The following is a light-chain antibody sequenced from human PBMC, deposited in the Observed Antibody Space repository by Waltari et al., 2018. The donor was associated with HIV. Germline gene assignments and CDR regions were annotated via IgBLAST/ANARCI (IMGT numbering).Light chain of an antibody. CDR3: CSYAGTYV. CDR2: DVS. V-gene: IGLV2-11*01. J-gene: IGLJ1*01. Sequence: SALTQSRPVSGSPGQSVTISCPGTSSDIGTYNYFSWYQPHPAKAPKLMIYDVSQRPSGVPDRFSGSKSGNTASLTISGLQAEDEADYYCCSYAGTYVFGTGTKVTVL. CDR1: SSDIGTYNY.